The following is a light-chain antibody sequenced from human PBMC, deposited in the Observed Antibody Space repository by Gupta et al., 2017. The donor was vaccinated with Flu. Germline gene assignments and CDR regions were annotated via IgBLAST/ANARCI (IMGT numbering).Light chain of an antibody. Sequence: DIQMTQSPSTLSASVGDRVTITCRASQSISSWLAWYQQKPGKAPKLLIYKASSLQSGVPSRFSGSGSGTEFSLTISSRQPDDFAMYYCHQYNSYSPDTFGQGTKLEIK. CDR1: QSISSW. CDR3: HQYNSYSPDT. V-gene: IGKV1-5*03. CDR2: KAS. J-gene: IGKJ2*01.